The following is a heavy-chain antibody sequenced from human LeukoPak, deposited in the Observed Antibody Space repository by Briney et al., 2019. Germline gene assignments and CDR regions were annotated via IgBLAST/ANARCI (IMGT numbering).Heavy chain of an antibody. V-gene: IGHV4-61*02. Sequence: PSETLSLTCTVSGGSISSSSYYWGWIRQPAGKGLEWIGRIYTSGSTNYNPSLKSRVTISVDTSKNQFSLKLSSVTAADTAVYYCARDGARWVPGGARYFDYWGQGTLVTVSS. D-gene: IGHD3-16*01. J-gene: IGHJ4*02. CDR3: ARDGARWVPGGARYFDY. CDR1: GGSISSSSYY. CDR2: IYTSGST.